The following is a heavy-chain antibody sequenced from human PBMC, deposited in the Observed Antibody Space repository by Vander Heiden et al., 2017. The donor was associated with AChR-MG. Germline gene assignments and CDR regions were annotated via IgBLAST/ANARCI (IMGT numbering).Heavy chain of an antibody. Sequence: EVQLVESGGGLVQPGRSLRPSCAASGFTFDDHAMHWVRQAPGKGLEWFSGISWNSGSIGYTDSVKGRFTISRDNAKTSLYLQMNSLRAEDTALYYCAKAKNIYGELDYWGQGTLGSVSS. J-gene: IGHJ4*02. V-gene: IGHV3-9*01. CDR2: ISWNSGSI. D-gene: IGHD4-17*01. CDR3: AKAKNIYGELDY. CDR1: GFTFDDHA.